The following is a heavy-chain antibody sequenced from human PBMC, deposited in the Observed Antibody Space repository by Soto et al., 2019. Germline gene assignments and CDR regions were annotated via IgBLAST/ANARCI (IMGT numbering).Heavy chain of an antibody. D-gene: IGHD2-2*01. Sequence: EVQLLESGGGLVQPGGSLRLSCAASGFTFRSYAMSWVRQAPGKGLEWGSAISGSGGSTYYADSVKGRFTISRDNSKNTLYLQMNSLRAEDTAVYYCAKGPGYCSSTSCYGGDYYYYYGMDVWGRGTTVTVSS. CDR3: AKGPGYCSSTSCYGGDYYYYYGMDV. J-gene: IGHJ6*02. V-gene: IGHV3-23*01. CDR1: GFTFRSYA. CDR2: ISGSGGST.